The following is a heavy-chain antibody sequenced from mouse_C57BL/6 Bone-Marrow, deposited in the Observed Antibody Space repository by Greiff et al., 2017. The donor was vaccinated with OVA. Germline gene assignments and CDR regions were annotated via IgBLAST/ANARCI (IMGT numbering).Heavy chain of an antibody. CDR3: AREGNYWYFDV. J-gene: IGHJ1*03. CDR1: GFTFSDYG. Sequence: EVQGVESGGGLAKPGGSLKLSCAASGFTFSDYGMHWVRQAPEKGLEWVAYISSGSSTIYYADTVKGRFTISRDNAKNTMFLQMTSLRSEDTAMYYCAREGNYWYFDVWGTGTTVTVSS. CDR2: ISSGSSTI. D-gene: IGHD2-1*01. V-gene: IGHV5-17*01.